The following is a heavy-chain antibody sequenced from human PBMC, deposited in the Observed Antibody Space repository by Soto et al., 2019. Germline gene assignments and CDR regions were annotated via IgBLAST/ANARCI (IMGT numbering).Heavy chain of an antibody. CDR1: GFSLSTSGMC. D-gene: IGHD3-22*01. CDR2: IDWDDDK. V-gene: IGHV2-70*01. Sequence: SGPTLVNPTQTLTLTCTFSGFSLSTSGMCVSWIRQPPGEALEWLALIDWDDDKYYSTSLKTRLTISKDTSKNQVVLTMTNMDPVDTATYYCARMTNYYDSSGYYFDYWGQGTLVTVSS. J-gene: IGHJ4*02. CDR3: ARMTNYYDSSGYYFDY.